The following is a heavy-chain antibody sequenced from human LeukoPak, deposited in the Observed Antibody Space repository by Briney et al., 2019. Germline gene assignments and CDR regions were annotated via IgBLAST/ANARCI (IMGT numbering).Heavy chain of an antibody. Sequence: GESLKISCKASGYSFTTHWIGWVRQMPGKGLEWMGILHPGDSETGYSPSFQGQVTISADKSISTAYLQWSSLKASDTAMYYCARGDTEVAATADYWGQGTLVTVSS. V-gene: IGHV5-51*01. J-gene: IGHJ4*02. CDR3: ARGDTEVAATADY. CDR1: GYSFTTHW. D-gene: IGHD6-19*01. CDR2: LHPGDSET.